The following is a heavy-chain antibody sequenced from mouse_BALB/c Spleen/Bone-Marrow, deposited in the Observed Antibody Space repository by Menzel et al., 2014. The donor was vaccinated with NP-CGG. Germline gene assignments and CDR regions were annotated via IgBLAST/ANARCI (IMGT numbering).Heavy chain of an antibody. V-gene: IGHV2-9*02. Sequence: VQGVESGPGLVAPSQSLSITCTVSGFSLTSYGVHWVRQPPGKGLEWLGVIGIGGSTNYNSALMSRLSISKDNSKSXVFLKMNSLQTDDTAMYYCARASYYYGSRYDYWGQGTTLTVSS. J-gene: IGHJ2*01. D-gene: IGHD1-1*01. CDR3: ARASYYYGSRYDY. CDR2: IGIGGST. CDR1: GFSLTSYG.